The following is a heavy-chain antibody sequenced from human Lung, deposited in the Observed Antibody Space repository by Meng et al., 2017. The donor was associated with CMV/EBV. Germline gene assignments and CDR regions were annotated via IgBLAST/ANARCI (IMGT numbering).Heavy chain of an antibody. CDR1: GFTVSFYG. CDR2: IRYDGNNK. Sequence: LTXXASGFTVSFYGLHWVRQAPGKGLEWVAFIRYDGNNKFYADSVKGRFTISRDRSKNTLYLQMNSLRADDTAVYYCAKDLRSLRRFYYYGMDVWGQGNXGHRLL. D-gene: IGHD3-3*01. J-gene: IGHJ6*01. V-gene: IGHV3-30*02. CDR3: AKDLRSLRRFYYYGMDV.